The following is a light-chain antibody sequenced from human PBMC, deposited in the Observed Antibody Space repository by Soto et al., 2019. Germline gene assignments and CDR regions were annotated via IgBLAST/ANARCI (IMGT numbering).Light chain of an antibody. Sequence: QSVLTQPPSVSAAPGQTVTISCTGSSSNIGNNYVSWYQQLPGTAPKLLIYDNNKRPSVIPDRFSGSKSGTSATLGITGHQTGDEADYYCGTWDSSLSAVVFGGGTQLTVL. CDR2: DNN. V-gene: IGLV1-51*01. CDR1: SSNIGNNY. CDR3: GTWDSSLSAVV. J-gene: IGLJ2*01.